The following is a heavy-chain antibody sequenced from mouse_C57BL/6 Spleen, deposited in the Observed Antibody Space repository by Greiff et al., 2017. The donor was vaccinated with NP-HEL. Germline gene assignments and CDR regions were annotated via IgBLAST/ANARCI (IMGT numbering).Heavy chain of an antibody. CDR1: GYTFTSYW. Sequence: QVQLQQSGAELVKPGASVKLSCKASGYTFTSYWMHWVKQRPGQGLEWIGMIHPNSGSTNYNEKFKSKATLTVDKSSSTAYMQLSSLTSEDSAVYYCARSDYYGISHFFAYWGQGTLVTVSA. D-gene: IGHD1-1*01. J-gene: IGHJ3*01. V-gene: IGHV1-64*01. CDR3: ARSDYYGISHFFAY. CDR2: IHPNSGST.